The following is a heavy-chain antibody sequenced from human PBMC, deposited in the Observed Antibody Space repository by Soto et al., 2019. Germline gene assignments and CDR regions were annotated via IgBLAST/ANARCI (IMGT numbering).Heavy chain of an antibody. J-gene: IGHJ4*02. CDR3: ARAPYASSGYYPFDY. D-gene: IGHD3-22*01. Sequence: GGSLRLSCAASEFTFSSYAMSWVRQAPGKGLEWVSVIYTAGSTYYADSVKGRFTISRDISKNTLYLQMDSLRAEDTAMYYCARAPYASSGYYPFDYWGQGTLVTVSS. CDR1: EFTFSSYA. V-gene: IGHV3-53*01. CDR2: IYTAGST.